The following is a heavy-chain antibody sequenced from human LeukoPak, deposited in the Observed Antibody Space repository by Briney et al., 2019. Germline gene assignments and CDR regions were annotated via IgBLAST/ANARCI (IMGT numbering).Heavy chain of an antibody. D-gene: IGHD3-10*01. CDR3: ARDPTVGRRFGESHNYYYYGMDV. V-gene: IGHV3-48*03. CDR2: ISSSGSTI. Sequence: QPGGSLRLSCAASGFTFSSYEMNWVRQAPGKGLEWVSYISSSGSTIYYADSVKGRFTISKDNAKNSLYLQMNSLRAEDTAVYYCARDPTVGRRFGESHNYYYYGMDVWGQGTTVTVSS. J-gene: IGHJ6*02. CDR1: GFTFSSYE.